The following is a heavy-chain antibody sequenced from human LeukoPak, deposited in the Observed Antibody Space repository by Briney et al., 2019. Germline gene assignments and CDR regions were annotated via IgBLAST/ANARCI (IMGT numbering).Heavy chain of an antibody. J-gene: IGHJ4*02. V-gene: IGHV1-2*02. CDR1: GYTFTGYY. CDR3: ARALVEGTTRTDY. D-gene: IGHD4-17*01. CDR2: INPNSGGT. Sequence: ASVKVSCKASGYTFTGYYMHWARQAPGQGLEWMGWINPNSGGTNYAQKFQGRVTMTRDTSISTAYMELSRLRSDDTAVYYCARALVEGTTRTDYWGQGTLVTVSS.